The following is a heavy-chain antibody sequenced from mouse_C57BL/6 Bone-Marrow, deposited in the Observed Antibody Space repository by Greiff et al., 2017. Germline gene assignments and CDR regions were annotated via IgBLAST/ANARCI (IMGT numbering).Heavy chain of an antibody. V-gene: IGHV1-59*01. CDR3: AKLPH. CDR2: IDPSDSYT. CDR1: GYTFTSYW. Sequence: QVQLQQPGAELVRPGTSVKLSCKASGYTFTSYWMHWVKQRPGQGLEWIGVIDPSDSYTNYNQKFKGKATLTVDTSSSTAYMQLSSLTSEDSAVYYCAKLPHWGQGTLVTVSA. D-gene: IGHD5-5*01. J-gene: IGHJ3*01.